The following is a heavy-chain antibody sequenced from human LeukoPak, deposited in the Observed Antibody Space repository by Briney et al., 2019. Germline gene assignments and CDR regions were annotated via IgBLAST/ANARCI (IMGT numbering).Heavy chain of an antibody. Sequence: PSETLSLTCAVYGGSFSGYYWSWIRQPPGKGLEWIGEINHSGSTNYNPSLKSRVTISVDTSKNQFSLKLSSVTAADTAVYYCAREISSAPMDVWGKGTTVTVSS. CDR3: AREISSAPMDV. CDR2: INHSGST. CDR1: GGSFSGYY. J-gene: IGHJ6*03. D-gene: IGHD2/OR15-2a*01. V-gene: IGHV4-34*01.